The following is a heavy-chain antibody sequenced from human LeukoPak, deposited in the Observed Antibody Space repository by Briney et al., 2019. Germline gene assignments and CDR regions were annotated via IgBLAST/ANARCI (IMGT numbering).Heavy chain of an antibody. CDR1: GFTFSDYY. CDR3: AGSWTSYYYDSSGQKEDY. J-gene: IGHJ4*02. Sequence: GGSLRLSCAASGFTFSDYYMSWIRQAPGKGLEWVSYISSGSTIYYADSVKGRFTISRDNAKNSLYLQMNSLRAEDTAVYYCAGSWTSYYYDSSGQKEDYWGQGTLVTVSS. CDR2: ISSGSTI. D-gene: IGHD3-22*01. V-gene: IGHV3-11*04.